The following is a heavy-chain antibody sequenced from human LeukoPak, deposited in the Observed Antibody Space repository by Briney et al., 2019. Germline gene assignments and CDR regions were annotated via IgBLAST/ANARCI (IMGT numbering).Heavy chain of an antibody. J-gene: IGHJ4*02. D-gene: IGHD4-17*01. CDR2: ISGSGGST. CDR1: GFTFSSYA. V-gene: IGHV3-23*01. Sequence: GGSLILYCAASGFTFSSYAMSWVRQAPGNGLEPVSAISGSGGSTYYADSVKGRFTISRDNSKNTLYLQMNSLRAEGTAVYYCAKMPDYGDYFDYWGQGTLVTVSS. CDR3: AKMPDYGDYFDY.